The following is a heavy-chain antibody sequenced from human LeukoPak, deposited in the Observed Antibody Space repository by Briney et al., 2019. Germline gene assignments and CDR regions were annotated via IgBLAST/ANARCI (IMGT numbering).Heavy chain of an antibody. CDR1: GGSISSYY. V-gene: IGHV4-59*12. CDR3: ARGYPYLIDY. CDR2: IYYSGST. Sequence: PSETLSLTCTVSGGSISSYYWSWIRQPPGRGLEWIGYIYYSGSTNYNPSLKSRVTISVDTSKNQFSLKLSSVTAADTAVYYCARGYPYLIDYWGQGTLVTVSS. D-gene: IGHD3-16*01. J-gene: IGHJ4*02.